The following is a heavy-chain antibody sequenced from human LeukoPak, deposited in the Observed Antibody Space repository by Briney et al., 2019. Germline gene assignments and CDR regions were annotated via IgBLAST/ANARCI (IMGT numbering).Heavy chain of an antibody. CDR3: ARLWYGGGDSFDAFDI. Sequence: PSETLSLTCTVSGGSISSSSYYWSWIRQPPGKGLEWIGYIYYSGSTNYNPSLKSRVTISVDTSKNQFSLKLSSVTAADTAVYYCARLWYGGGDSFDAFDIWGQGTMVTVSS. CDR1: GGSISSSSYY. V-gene: IGHV4-61*05. CDR2: IYYSGST. J-gene: IGHJ3*02. D-gene: IGHD2-21*02.